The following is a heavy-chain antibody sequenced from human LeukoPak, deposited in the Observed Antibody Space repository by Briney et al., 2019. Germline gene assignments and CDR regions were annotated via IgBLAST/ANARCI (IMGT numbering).Heavy chain of an antibody. CDR2: IYYSGST. J-gene: IGHJ4*02. CDR1: GGSVSSDSYY. CDR3: ARFGEFLFDY. Sequence: PSETLSLTCTVSGGSVSSDSYYWSWLRQPPGKGLEWIGYIYYSGSTNYNPSLKSRVTISVDTSKNQFSLKLSSVTAADTAVYYCARFGEFLFDYWGQGTLVTVSS. V-gene: IGHV4-61*01. D-gene: IGHD3-10*01.